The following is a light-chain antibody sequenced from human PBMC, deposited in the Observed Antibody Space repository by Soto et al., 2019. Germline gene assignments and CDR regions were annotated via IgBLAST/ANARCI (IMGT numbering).Light chain of an antibody. J-gene: IGLJ2*01. Sequence: QSALTQPRSVSGSPGQSVTISCTGTSSDVGGYNYVSWYQQHPGKAPKLMIYDVSKRPSGVPDRFSGSKSGNTASLTISGIQAEDEADYYCCSYAGSYTLVFGGGTKLTV. CDR3: CSYAGSYTLV. CDR2: DVS. CDR1: SSDVGGYNY. V-gene: IGLV2-11*01.